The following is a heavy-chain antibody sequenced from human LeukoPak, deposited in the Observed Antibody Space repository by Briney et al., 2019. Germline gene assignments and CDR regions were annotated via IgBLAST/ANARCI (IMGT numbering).Heavy chain of an antibody. CDR2: IYYSGST. CDR3: ARSPASKYSGSYSYAFDI. Sequence: PSETLSLTCTVSGGSISSSDTFYWGWIRQPPGKGLEWIGNIYYSGSTFYSPSLKSRITISVDTTKNQFTLKLSSVTAADTAVYYCARSPASKYSGSYSYAFDIWGQGTMVTVSS. V-gene: IGHV4-39*06. J-gene: IGHJ3*02. CDR1: GGSISSSDTFY. D-gene: IGHD1-26*01.